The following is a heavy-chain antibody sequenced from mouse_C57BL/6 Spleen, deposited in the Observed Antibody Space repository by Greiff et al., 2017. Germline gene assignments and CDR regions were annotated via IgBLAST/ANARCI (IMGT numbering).Heavy chain of an antibody. CDR2: IYPSNGGT. V-gene: IGHV1-53*01. CDR1: GYTFTSYW. D-gene: IGHD2-2*01. J-gene: IGHJ4*01. Sequence: QVQLQQPGTELVKPGASVKLSCKASGYTFTSYWMHWVKQRPGQGLEWIGNIYPSNGGTNYNEKFKSKATLTVDKSSSTAYMQLSSLTSEDSAVYYGARSGGYGYAMDYWGQGTSVTVSS. CDR3: ARSGGYGYAMDY.